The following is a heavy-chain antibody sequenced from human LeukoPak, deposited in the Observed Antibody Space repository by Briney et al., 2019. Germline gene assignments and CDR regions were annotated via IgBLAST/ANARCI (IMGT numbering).Heavy chain of an antibody. CDR1: GLTFSSYD. J-gene: IGHJ6*03. D-gene: IGHD1-26*01. CDR3: ARRQSQWVTYGTYYYYMDV. CDR2: ISYGGGST. Sequence: PGGSLRLSCVASGLTFSSYDMSWVRQAPGKGLEWVSSISYGGGSTYYADSMKGRFTISRNNAKNTLYLQMNSLRAEDTAIYYCARRQSQWVTYGTYYYYMDVWGKGTTVTISS. V-gene: IGHV3-23*01.